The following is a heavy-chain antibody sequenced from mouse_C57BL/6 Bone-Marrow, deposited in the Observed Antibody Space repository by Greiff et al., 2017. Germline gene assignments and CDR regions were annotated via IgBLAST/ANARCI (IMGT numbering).Heavy chain of an antibody. Sequence: EVQVLESGGGLVKPGGSLKLSCAASGFTFSSYAMSWVRQTPEKRLEWVATISDGGSYTYYPDNVKGRFTISRDNAKNNLYLQMSHLKSEDTAMYYCARDPISPSYWVQGTLVTVSA. V-gene: IGHV5-4*01. CDR1: GFTFSSYA. CDR2: ISDGGSYT. J-gene: IGHJ3*01. D-gene: IGHD6-5*01. CDR3: ARDPISPSY.